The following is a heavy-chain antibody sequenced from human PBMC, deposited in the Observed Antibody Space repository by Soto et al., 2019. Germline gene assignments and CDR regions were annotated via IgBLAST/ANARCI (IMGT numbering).Heavy chain of an antibody. J-gene: IGHJ6*02. CDR1: GFTFSSYA. CDR3: AKDGASGSYPPYYYFGMDV. V-gene: IGHV3-23*01. Sequence: VQLLESGGGLVQPGGSLRLSCAASGFTFSSYAMSWVRQAPGKGLEWVSTISGSGGNAYYADSVKGRFSISRDNSKNTLRLQMNSLRADDTAVYYCAKDGASGSYPPYYYFGMDVWDQGTTVTVSS. CDR2: ISGSGGNA. D-gene: IGHD1-26*01.